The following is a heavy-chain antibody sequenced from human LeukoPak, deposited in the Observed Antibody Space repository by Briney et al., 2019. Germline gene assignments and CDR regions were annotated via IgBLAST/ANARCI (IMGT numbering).Heavy chain of an antibody. Sequence: KPGGSLRLSCAASGFTFSSYTMNWVRQAPGKGLEWVSSIRSSGSYIFYADSVEGRFTISRDNAENSLYLQMNSLRAEDTAVYYCARDVQIDCWGQGTLVTVSS. CDR1: GFTFSSYT. J-gene: IGHJ4*02. V-gene: IGHV3-21*01. CDR3: ARDVQIDC. CDR2: IRSSGSYI.